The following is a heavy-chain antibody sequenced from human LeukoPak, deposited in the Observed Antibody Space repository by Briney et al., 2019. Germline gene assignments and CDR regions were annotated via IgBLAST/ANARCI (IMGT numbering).Heavy chain of an antibody. CDR2: IYYSGST. CDR3: ARVDYYYYYMDV. CDR1: GGSISSGDYY. V-gene: IGHV4-30-4*08. Sequence: PSETLSLTCTVSGGSISSGDYYWSWIRQPPGTGLEWIGYIYYSGSTYYNPSLKSRVTISVDTSKNQFSLKLSSVTAADTAVYYCARVDYYYYYMDVWGKGTTVTVSS. J-gene: IGHJ6*03.